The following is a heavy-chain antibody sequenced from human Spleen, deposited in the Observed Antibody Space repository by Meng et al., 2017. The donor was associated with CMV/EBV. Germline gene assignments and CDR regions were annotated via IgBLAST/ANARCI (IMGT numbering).Heavy chain of an antibody. CDR3: ARMRGSGSEDY. CDR2: SYYTGA. CDR1: GGPIKNPNYY. D-gene: IGHD3-10*01. J-gene: IGHJ4*02. Sequence: LRLSCTVSGGPIKNPNYYWSWNRHQPGKGLEWLGYSYYTGAYYNPSLASRIFISLDSSSNRYSLTLRAVTAADTALYFCARMRGSGSEDYWGPGTLVTVSS. V-gene: IGHV4-31*03.